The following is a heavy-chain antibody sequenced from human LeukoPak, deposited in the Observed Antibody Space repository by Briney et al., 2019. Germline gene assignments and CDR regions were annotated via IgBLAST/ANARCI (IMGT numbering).Heavy chain of an antibody. D-gene: IGHD1-26*01. J-gene: IGHJ6*02. Sequence: SETLSLTCTVSGGSISSGSYYWRWIRQPAGKGLEWIGRIYTSGSTNYNPSLKSRVTISVDTSKNQFSLKLSSVTAADTAVYYCAREGVGARQDYYYGMDVWGQGTTVTVSS. CDR3: AREGVGARQDYYYGMDV. V-gene: IGHV4-61*02. CDR1: GGSISSGSYY. CDR2: IYTSGST.